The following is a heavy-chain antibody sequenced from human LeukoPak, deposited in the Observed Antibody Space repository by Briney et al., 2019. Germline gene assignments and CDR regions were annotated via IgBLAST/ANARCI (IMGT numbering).Heavy chain of an antibody. J-gene: IGHJ4*02. CDR2: VKHDGSGA. V-gene: IGHV3-74*01. D-gene: IGHD7-27*01. CDR3: ARDSETSYWG. CDR1: GFPLGSDW. Sequence: GGSLRLSCAASGFPLGSDWMHWVRPAPGRGRMWVSRVKHDGSGASYADSVKGRFTISRDNARNTLYLEMNSLRAEDTAVYYCARDSETSYWGWGQGTLVTVSS.